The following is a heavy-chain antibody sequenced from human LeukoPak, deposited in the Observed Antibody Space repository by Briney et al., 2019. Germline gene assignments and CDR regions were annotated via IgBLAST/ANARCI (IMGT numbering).Heavy chain of an antibody. J-gene: IGHJ3*02. V-gene: IGHV4-59*01. CDR3: ARYIVSYPHDAFDI. Sequence: SETLSLTCTVSGGSISSCYWSWIRQPPGKGLEWIGYIYYSGSTSYNPSLKSRVTISVDTSKKQFSLKLSSVTAADTAFYYCARYIVSYPHDAFDIWGQGTMVTVSS. CDR2: IYYSGST. CDR1: GGSISSCY. D-gene: IGHD1-26*01.